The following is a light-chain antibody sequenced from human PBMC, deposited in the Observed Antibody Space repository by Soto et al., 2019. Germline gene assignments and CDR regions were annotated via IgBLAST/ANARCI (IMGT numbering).Light chain of an antibody. CDR3: SSYTSVSTLV. CDR2: DVN. J-gene: IGLJ3*02. CDR1: SGDAGGSNS. Sequence: QSALTQPASVSGSPGQSITISCTGTSGDAGGSNSVSWYQHHPGKAPKLMIYDVNNRPSGVSNRFSGSKSGNTASLTISGLQPDDEADYYCSSYTSVSTLVFGGGTKVTVL. V-gene: IGLV2-14*01.